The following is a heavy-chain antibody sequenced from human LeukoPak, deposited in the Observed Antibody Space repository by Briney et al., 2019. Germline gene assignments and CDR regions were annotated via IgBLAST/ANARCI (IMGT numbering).Heavy chain of an antibody. CDR2: INPNSGGT. CDR3: ARADIVVVPAAISANFDY. Sequence: ASVKVSCKASGYTFTGYYIHWVRQAPGQGLEWMGWINPNSGGTNYAQKFQGRVTMTRDTSISTAYMELSRLRSDDTAVYYCARADIVVVPAAISANFDYWGQGTLVTVSS. CDR1: GYTFTGYY. D-gene: IGHD2-2*01. J-gene: IGHJ4*02. V-gene: IGHV1-2*02.